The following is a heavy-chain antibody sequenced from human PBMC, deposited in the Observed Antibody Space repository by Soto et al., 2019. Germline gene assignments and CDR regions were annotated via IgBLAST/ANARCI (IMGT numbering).Heavy chain of an antibody. CDR1: GFTFSSYA. Sequence: EVQLLESGGGSVQPGGSLRLSCAASGFTFSSYAMTWVRQAPGKGLEWVSAISGSGAYTYYANSVKGRFTISRDNSKNTLYLQLNSLRAEDTAVYYCAKYGCSSTACQCDYWGQGTRVIVSS. V-gene: IGHV3-23*01. CDR2: ISGSGAYT. D-gene: IGHD2-2*01. J-gene: IGHJ4*02. CDR3: AKYGCSSTACQCDY.